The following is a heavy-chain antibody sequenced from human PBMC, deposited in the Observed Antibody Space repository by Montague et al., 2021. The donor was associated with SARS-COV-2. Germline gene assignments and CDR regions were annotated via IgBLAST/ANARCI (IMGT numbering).Heavy chain of an antibody. CDR2: IYHSGNT. J-gene: IGHJ4*01. CDR1: GGSISSSY. V-gene: IGHV4-59*01. Sequence: SETLSLTCTVSGGSISSSYWSWIRQPPGKGLEWIGYIYHSGNTNYNPSLKSRVTISIDTSMNQFSLILTSVTAADTATYCCASHPVWQQLCTWGQGTLVSVSS. CDR3: ASHPVWQQLCT. D-gene: IGHD6-13*01.